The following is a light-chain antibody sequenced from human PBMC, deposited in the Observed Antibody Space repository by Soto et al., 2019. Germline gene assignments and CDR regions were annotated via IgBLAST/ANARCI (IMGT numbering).Light chain of an antibody. Sequence: QSALTQPASVSGSPGQSITISCTGTSSDVGGYNYVSWYQQHPGKAPKLMIYDVSNRPSGVCNRFSGTKSCNTASLTISGLQAEDEADYYCSSYTSSKGVFGTGTKVTVL. CDR2: DVS. J-gene: IGLJ1*01. V-gene: IGLV2-14*01. CDR1: SSDVGGYNY. CDR3: SSYTSSKGV.